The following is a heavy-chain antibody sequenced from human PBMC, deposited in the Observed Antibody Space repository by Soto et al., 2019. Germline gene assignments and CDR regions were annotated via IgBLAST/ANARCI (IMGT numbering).Heavy chain of an antibody. J-gene: IGHJ4*02. D-gene: IGHD2-2*01. CDR2: IRSKANSYAT. Sequence: GGSLRLSCAASGFTFSGSAMHWVRQASGKGLEWVGRIRSKANSYATAYAASVKGRFTISRDDSKNTAYLQMNSLKTEDTAVYYCTRPAPRYCSSTSCREPYYFDYWGQGTLDTFST. V-gene: IGHV3-73*01. CDR1: GFTFSGSA. CDR3: TRPAPRYCSSTSCREPYYFDY.